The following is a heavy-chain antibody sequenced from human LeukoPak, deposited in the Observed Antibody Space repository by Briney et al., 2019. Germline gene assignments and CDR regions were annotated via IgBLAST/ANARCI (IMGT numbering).Heavy chain of an antibody. CDR3: ARRRDCTNGVCYKNDAFDI. D-gene: IGHD2-8*01. Sequence: ASVKVSCKASGGTFSSYAISWVRQAPGQGLEWMGGIIPIFGTANYAQKFQGRVTITADESTSTAYMELSSLRSEDTAVYCCARRRDCTNGVCYKNDAFDIWGQGTMVTVSS. J-gene: IGHJ3*02. CDR1: GGTFSSYA. V-gene: IGHV1-69*13. CDR2: IIPIFGTA.